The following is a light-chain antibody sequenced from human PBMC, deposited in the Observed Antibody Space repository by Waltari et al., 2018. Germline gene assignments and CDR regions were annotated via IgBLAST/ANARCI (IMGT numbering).Light chain of an antibody. Sequence: QSALTQPASVSGSPGQSTAISCTGTSRDVGAYNHVPWYQQHPGKAPRLMIYDVTNRPLGVSDRFSGSKSGNTASLTISGLQTEDEADYYCSSYTISDTYVFGTGTKVTVL. V-gene: IGLV2-14*03. CDR2: DVT. CDR3: SSYTISDTYV. J-gene: IGLJ1*01. CDR1: SRDVGAYNH.